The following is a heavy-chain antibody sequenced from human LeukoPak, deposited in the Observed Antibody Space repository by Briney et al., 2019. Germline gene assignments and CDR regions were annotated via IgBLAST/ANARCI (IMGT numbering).Heavy chain of an antibody. CDR3: ARFSVGGTYYPDY. J-gene: IGHJ4*02. Sequence: GESLKISFKGSGYTFTNSWIGWVRQMPGKGLEWMGVIYPGDSDTRYRPSFQGQVTVSADKSSSTAYLQWSSLKASDTAMYYCARFSVGGTYYPDYWGQGTLVTVSS. CDR1: GYTFTNSW. CDR2: IYPGDSDT. V-gene: IGHV5-51*01. D-gene: IGHD1-26*01.